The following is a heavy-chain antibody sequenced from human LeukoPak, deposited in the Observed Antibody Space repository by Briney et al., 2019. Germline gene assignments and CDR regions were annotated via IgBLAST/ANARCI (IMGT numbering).Heavy chain of an antibody. J-gene: IGHJ3*02. CDR3: ARDKWEPRYAFEI. D-gene: IGHD1-26*01. CDR2: INHSGST. CDR1: GGSFSGYY. Sequence: SETLSLTCAVYGGSFSGYYWSWLRQPPGKGLEWIGEINHSGSTNYNPSLKSRVTISVDKSKTQFSLKLSSVTAADTAVYYCARDKWEPRYAFEIWGQGTMVTVSS. V-gene: IGHV4-34*01.